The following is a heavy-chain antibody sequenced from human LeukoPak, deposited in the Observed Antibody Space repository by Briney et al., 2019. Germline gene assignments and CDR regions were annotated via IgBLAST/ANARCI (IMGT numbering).Heavy chain of an antibody. CDR2: IWFDGGTK. Sequence: GRSLRLSCVVSGFSLSSFGMHWVRQAPGKGLEWVAVIWFDGGTKYNEDSVKGRFTISRDNSKNTLYLEMNSLRDEDTAVYFCARDISIVRGRAMGPAVDYWGQGTLVTVSS. V-gene: IGHV3-33*01. J-gene: IGHJ4*02. CDR3: ARDISIVRGRAMGPAVDY. D-gene: IGHD3-10*01. CDR1: GFSLSSFG.